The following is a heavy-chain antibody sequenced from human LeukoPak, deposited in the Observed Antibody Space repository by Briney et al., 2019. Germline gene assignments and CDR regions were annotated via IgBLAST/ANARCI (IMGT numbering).Heavy chain of an antibody. V-gene: IGHV1-69*04. CDR2: IIPILGIA. D-gene: IGHD4-17*01. J-gene: IGHJ4*02. Sequence: ASVKVSCKASGYTFTGYYMHWVRQAPGQGLEWMGRIIPILGIANYAQKFQGRVTITADKSTSTAYMELSSLRSEDTAVYYCAREGGWGMTTVTTSPFDYWGQGTLVTVSS. CDR1: GYTFTGYY. CDR3: AREGGWGMTTVTTSPFDY.